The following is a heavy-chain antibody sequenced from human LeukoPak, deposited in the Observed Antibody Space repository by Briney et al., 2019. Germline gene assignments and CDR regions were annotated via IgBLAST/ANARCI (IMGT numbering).Heavy chain of an antibody. D-gene: IGHD3-3*01. Sequence: SETLSLTCAVYGGSFSGYYWSWIRQPPGKGLEWIGEINHSGNTNYNPSLKSRVTISVDTSKNQFSLKLSSVTAADTAVYYCAITVLRFLEWLLPQYDIWGQGTMVTVSS. CDR3: AITVLRFLEWLLPQYDI. V-gene: IGHV4-34*01. CDR2: INHSGNT. J-gene: IGHJ3*02. CDR1: GGSFSGYY.